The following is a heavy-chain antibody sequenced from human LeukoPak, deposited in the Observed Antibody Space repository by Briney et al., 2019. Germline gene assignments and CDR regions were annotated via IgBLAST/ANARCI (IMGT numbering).Heavy chain of an antibody. D-gene: IGHD3-3*01. Sequence: SDTLSLTCAVYGGSFSGYYWSWIRQPPGKGLEWIGEINHSGSTNYNPSLKSRVTISVDTSKNHFSLKLSSVTAADTAVYYCARAGPPHYDFWSGYRDAKPLFDYWGQGTLVTVSS. CDR3: ARAGPPHYDFWSGYRDAKPLFDY. CDR1: GGSFSGYY. CDR2: INHSGST. V-gene: IGHV4-34*01. J-gene: IGHJ4*02.